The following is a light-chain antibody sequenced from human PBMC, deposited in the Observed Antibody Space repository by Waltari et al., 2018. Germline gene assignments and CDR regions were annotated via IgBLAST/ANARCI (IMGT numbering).Light chain of an antibody. CDR1: QSVVSH. CDR3: QHYENWPHT. V-gene: IGKV3-15*01. J-gene: IGKJ4*01. CDR2: VAS. Sequence: ILLTQSPATLSVSLGERATHSCRASQSVVSHVAWYKQEPGQAPRLLIYVASTRATDIPARFSGSGSGTEFTLTISSLQSEDSGVYYCQHYENWPHTFGGGTKVEIK.